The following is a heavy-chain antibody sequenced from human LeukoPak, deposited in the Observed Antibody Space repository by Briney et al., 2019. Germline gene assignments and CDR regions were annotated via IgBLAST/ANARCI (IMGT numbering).Heavy chain of an antibody. Sequence: ASVKVSCKASGYAFTGYYMHWVRQAPGQELEWMGWINPNSGGTNYAQNFQGWVTMTRDTSISTAYMELSRLRSDDTAVYYCARDRYYGSGSYPYGMDVWGQGTTVTVSS. CDR3: ARDRYYGSGSYPYGMDV. J-gene: IGHJ6*02. CDR1: GYAFTGYY. D-gene: IGHD3-10*01. V-gene: IGHV1-2*04. CDR2: INPNSGGT.